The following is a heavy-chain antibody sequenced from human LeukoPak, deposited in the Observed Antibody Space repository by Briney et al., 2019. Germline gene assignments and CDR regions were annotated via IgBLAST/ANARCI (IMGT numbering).Heavy chain of an antibody. CDR3: ARGCSSTSCYLGLSDY. D-gene: IGHD2-2*01. J-gene: IGHJ4*02. CDR2: MNPNSGNT. CDR1: GGTFTSYD. Sequence: ASVKVSCKASGGTFTSYDINWVRQATGQGLEWMGWMNPNSGNTGYAQKFQGRVTITRNTSISTAYMELSSLRSEDTAVYYCARGCSSTSCYLGLSDYWGQGTLVTVSS. V-gene: IGHV1-8*03.